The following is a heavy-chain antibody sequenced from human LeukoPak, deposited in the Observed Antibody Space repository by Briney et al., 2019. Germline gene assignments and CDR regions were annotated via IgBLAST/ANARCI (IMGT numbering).Heavy chain of an antibody. V-gene: IGHV1-2*02. CDR2: INPNSGGT. D-gene: IGHD2-15*01. Sequence: GASVKVSCKASGYSFTGHYMHWVRQAPGQGLEWMGWINPNSGGTNYAQKFQGRVTMTRDTSISTAYMELSRLRSDDTAVYYCARDGGGCSGGSCYRNRAYYYYYMDVWGKGTTVTVSS. J-gene: IGHJ6*03. CDR1: GYSFTGHY. CDR3: ARDGGGCSGGSCYRNRAYYYYYMDV.